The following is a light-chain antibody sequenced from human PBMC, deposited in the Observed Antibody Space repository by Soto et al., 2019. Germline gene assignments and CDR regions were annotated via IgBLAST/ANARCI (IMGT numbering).Light chain of an antibody. CDR2: DVS. J-gene: IGLJ3*02. V-gene: IGLV2-11*01. CDR3: CSYAGSYTWV. CDR1: SSDVGGYNY. Sequence: QSALTQPRSVSGSPGQSVTISCTGTSSDVGGYNYVSWYQQHPGKAPKLMISDVSKRPSGVPDRFSGSKSGNTASLTISGLQAEDEADYYCCSYAGSYTWVFDGGTKLTVL.